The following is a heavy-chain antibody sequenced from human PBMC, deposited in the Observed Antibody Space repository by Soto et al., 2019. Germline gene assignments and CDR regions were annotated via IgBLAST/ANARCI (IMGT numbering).Heavy chain of an antibody. Sequence: SVKVSCKASGGTFSSYAISWVRQAPGQGLEWMGGIIPIFGTANYAQKFQGRVTITADKSTSTAYMELSSLRSEDTAVYYCARMGIAARLAYFDYWGQGTLVTVSS. CDR3: ARMGIAARLAYFDY. CDR1: GGTFSSYA. J-gene: IGHJ4*02. CDR2: IIPIFGTA. D-gene: IGHD6-6*01. V-gene: IGHV1-69*06.